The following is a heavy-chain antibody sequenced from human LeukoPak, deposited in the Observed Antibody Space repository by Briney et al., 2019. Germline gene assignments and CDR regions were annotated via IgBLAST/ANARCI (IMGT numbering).Heavy chain of an antibody. CDR1: GGSISSYY. Sequence: PSETLSLTCTVSGGSISSYYWSWIRQPPGKGLEWIGYIYYSGSTNYNPSLKSRVTISVDTSKNQFSLKLSSVTAADTAVYYCARVGTYGSGSYLSWLDYWGQGTLVSVSS. V-gene: IGHV4-59*01. D-gene: IGHD3-10*01. CDR2: IYYSGST. CDR3: ARVGTYGSGSYLSWLDY. J-gene: IGHJ4*02.